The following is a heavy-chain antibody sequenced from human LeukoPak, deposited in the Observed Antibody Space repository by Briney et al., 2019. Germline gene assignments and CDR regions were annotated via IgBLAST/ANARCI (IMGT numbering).Heavy chain of an antibody. CDR2: ISTSSITI. J-gene: IGHJ5*02. V-gene: IGHV3-48*01. CDR1: GFTFSSYA. CDR3: ARGGSYYWPIDL. D-gene: IGHD1-26*01. Sequence: GGSLRLSCAASGFTFSSYAMSWVRQAPGKGLEWVSYISTSSITIKYADAVKGRFTISRDNDKNSVYLQMNSLRADDTAVYYCARGGSYYWPIDLWGQGTLVTVSS.